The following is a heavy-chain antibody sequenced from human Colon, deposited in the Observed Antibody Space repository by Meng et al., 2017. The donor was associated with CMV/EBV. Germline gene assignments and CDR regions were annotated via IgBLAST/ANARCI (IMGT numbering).Heavy chain of an antibody. CDR2: IRHSGSTSY. Sequence: QVELQQWGADLLKTSETPSLICAVDGGFFSEYYWRWIRHHPGRGLEWIGEIRHSGSTSYSYNSSLKSRVTISIDTSKNQFSLELTSVTAADTAVYYCAGGSYQAWELLHYWGQGTLVTVSS. CDR3: AGGSYQAWELLHY. CDR1: GGFFSEYY. D-gene: IGHD1-26*01. J-gene: IGHJ4*02. V-gene: IGHV4-34*01.